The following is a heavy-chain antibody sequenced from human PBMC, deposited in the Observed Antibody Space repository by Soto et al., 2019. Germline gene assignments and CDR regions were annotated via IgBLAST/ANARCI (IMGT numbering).Heavy chain of an antibody. Sequence: ETLSLTCSFSVGSVSSGRYYWSWIRQPPGKGLKWIGYVYYSGSTNYNPSLKSRVTISVDTSKNQFSLNLGSVTAEDTAVYYCARDFSRLGLHLVWGKGTLVTI. CDR2: VYYSGST. CDR3: ARDFSRLGLHLV. CDR1: VGSVSSGRYY. J-gene: IGHJ4*02. D-gene: IGHD3-3*01. V-gene: IGHV4-61*01.